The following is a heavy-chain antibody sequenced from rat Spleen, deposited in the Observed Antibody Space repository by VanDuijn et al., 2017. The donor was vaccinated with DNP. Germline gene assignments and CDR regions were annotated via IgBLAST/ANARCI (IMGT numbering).Heavy chain of an antibody. Sequence: EVQLQESGSGLVKPSQSLSLPCSVTGYSITSNSWGWIRQFPGNKMEYIGHISYSGRTDYNPSLKSRISITKDTSRNHFFLHLISVTTEDTATYYCARWTRYFDYWGQGVMVTVSS. J-gene: IGHJ2*01. CDR2: ISYSGRT. D-gene: IGHD1-7*01. V-gene: IGHV3-1*01. CDR3: ARWTRYFDY. CDR1: GYSITSNS.